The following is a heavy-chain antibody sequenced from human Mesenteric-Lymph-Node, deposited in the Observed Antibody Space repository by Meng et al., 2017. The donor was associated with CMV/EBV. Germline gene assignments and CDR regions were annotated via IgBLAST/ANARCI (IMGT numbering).Heavy chain of an antibody. J-gene: IGHJ6*02. Sequence: GGSLRLSCAVSGFTFSSYNMNWVRQAPGRGLEWVSSVRTSGSYIYSADSVKGRFTISRDNAKNSLYLQMNSLRAEDTAVYYCASRCSSTSCYANYYYYYGMDVWGQGTTVTVSS. CDR3: ASRCSSTSCYANYYYYYGMDV. V-gene: IGHV3-21*01. D-gene: IGHD2-2*01. CDR1: GFTFSSYN. CDR2: VRTSGSYI.